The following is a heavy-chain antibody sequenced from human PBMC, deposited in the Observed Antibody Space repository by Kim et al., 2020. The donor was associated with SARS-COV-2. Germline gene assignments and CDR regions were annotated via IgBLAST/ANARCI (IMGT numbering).Heavy chain of an antibody. CDR3: VRDGIATGNIDR. J-gene: IGHJ5*02. CDR1: GFAFSSYN. D-gene: IGHD6-13*01. CDR2: IRADSSTI. V-gene: IGHV3-48*02. Sequence: GGSLRLSCAASGFAFSSYNMDWVRQAPGRGLEWVAYIRADSSTILYADSVRGRFTISRDNAKNSLYRQTNSLRDEDTALYYCVRDGIATGNIDRWGPGT.